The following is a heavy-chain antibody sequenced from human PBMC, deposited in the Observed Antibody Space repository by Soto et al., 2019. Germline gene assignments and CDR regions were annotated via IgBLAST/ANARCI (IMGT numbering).Heavy chain of an antibody. D-gene: IGHD4-17*01. CDR3: AKGQITVTFLSSY. CDR1: VFTFSSYA. J-gene: IGHJ4*02. Sequence: GGSLRLSCAASVFTFSSYAMSWVRQAPGKGLDWVSAISGSGGSTYYADAVKGRFTISRDNSKNTLYLQMNSLRAEDTAVYYCAKGQITVTFLSSYWGQGTLVTVSS. CDR2: ISGSGGST. V-gene: IGHV3-23*01.